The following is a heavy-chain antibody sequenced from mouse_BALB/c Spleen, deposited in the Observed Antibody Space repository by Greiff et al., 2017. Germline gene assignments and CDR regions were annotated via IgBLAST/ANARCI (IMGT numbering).Heavy chain of an antibody. CDR3: ARIVPGSSYGFYAMDY. Sequence: EVQLQQSGPELVKPGASVKISCKASGYSFTGYYMHWVKQSHVKSLEWIGRINPYNGATSYNQNFKDKASLTVDKSSSTAYMELHSLTSEDSAVYYCARIVPGSSYGFYAMDYWGQGTSVTVSS. D-gene: IGHD1-1*01. V-gene: IGHV1-26*01. CDR2: INPYNGAT. J-gene: IGHJ4*01. CDR1: GYSFTGYY.